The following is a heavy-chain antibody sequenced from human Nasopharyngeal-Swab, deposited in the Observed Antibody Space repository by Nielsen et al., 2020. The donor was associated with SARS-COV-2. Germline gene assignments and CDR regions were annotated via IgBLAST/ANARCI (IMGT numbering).Heavy chain of an antibody. CDR2: IIPSFSGG. Sequence: SVKVSCKASGGSFSTYAFSWVRQAPGQGLEWMGGIIPSFSGGNYAQKFQDRVTITADEATSTAYMELSSLRSEDTAVYYCARDVHGGSWAFDYWGQGTLVTVSS. V-gene: IGHV1-69*13. CDR3: ARDVHGGSWAFDY. J-gene: IGHJ4*02. D-gene: IGHD2-15*01. CDR1: GGSFSTYA.